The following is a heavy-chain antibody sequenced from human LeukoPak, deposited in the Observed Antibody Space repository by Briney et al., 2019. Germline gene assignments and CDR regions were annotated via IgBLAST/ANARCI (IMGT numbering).Heavy chain of an antibody. CDR3: ARNGELGYCSSTSCPAYMDV. CDR1: GFTFSSYS. Sequence: GGSLRLSCAASGFTFSSYSMNWVRQAPGKGLEWVSSISSSSSYIYYADSVKGRFTISRDNAKNSLYLQMNSLRAEDTAVYYCARNGELGYCSSTSCPAYMDVWGKGTTVTVSS. CDR2: ISSSSSYI. J-gene: IGHJ6*03. D-gene: IGHD2-2*01. V-gene: IGHV3-21*01.